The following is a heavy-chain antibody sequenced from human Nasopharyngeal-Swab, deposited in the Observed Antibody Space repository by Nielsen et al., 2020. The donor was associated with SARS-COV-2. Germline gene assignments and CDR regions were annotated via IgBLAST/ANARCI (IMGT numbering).Heavy chain of an antibody. Sequence: SQTLSLTCALYGGPFSVHHWSWIRRPPGKGLEWIGEINYYGTTNYSPSLKSRVTISIDTSKNRFSLALRSVTAADTGLYYCARGNYFGSGTFHRTYGMDVWGQGTSVTVSS. CDR3: ARGNYFGSGTFHRTYGMDV. CDR1: GGPFSVHH. V-gene: IGHV4-34*01. J-gene: IGHJ6*02. CDR2: INYYGTT. D-gene: IGHD3-10*01.